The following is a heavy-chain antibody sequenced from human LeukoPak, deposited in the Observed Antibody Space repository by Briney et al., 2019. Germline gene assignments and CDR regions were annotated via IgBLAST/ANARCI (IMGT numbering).Heavy chain of an antibody. CDR1: GFAFRSYE. CDR2: ISSSGSTI. CDR3: ARDKVQGSEWGSNFDY. Sequence: GGSRRLSCAASGFAFRSYEMNWVRQAPGKGLEWVSYISSSGSTIYYADSVKARCTISRDNAKTSLYLQMNSLRAEDTAVYYCARDKVQGSEWGSNFDYWGQGTLVTVSS. J-gene: IGHJ4*02. D-gene: IGHD2-15*01. V-gene: IGHV3-48*03.